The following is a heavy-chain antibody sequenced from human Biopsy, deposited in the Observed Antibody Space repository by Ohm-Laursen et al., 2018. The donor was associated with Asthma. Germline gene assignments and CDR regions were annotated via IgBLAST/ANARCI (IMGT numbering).Heavy chain of an antibody. V-gene: IGHV3-30*19. CDR3: AREGVAGTHIED. D-gene: IGHD6-19*01. J-gene: IGHJ4*02. CDR1: GITFSTYG. Sequence: LSLTCAASGITFSTYGMHWVRQAPGKGLEWVAVISYDGSSIYYADSVKGRFTISRDNSKNTLSLQMNSLTAEDTAVHYCAREGVAGTHIEDWGQGTLVTVSS. CDR2: ISYDGSSI.